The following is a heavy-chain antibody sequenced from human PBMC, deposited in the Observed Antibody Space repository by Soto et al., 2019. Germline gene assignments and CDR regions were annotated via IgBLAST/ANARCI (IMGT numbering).Heavy chain of an antibody. CDR2: IYYSGST. CDR1: GGSISSGGYY. D-gene: IGHD3-22*01. V-gene: IGHV4-31*03. Sequence: PSETLSLTCTVSGGSISSGGYYWSWIRQHPGKGLEWIGYIYYSGSTYYNPSLKSRVTISVDTSKNQFSLKLSSVTAADTAVYYRARGQVTMIALDYWGQGALVTVSS. J-gene: IGHJ4*02. CDR3: ARGQVTMIALDY.